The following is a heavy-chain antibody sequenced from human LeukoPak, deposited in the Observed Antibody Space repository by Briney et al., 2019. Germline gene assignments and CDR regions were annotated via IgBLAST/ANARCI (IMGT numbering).Heavy chain of an antibody. J-gene: IGHJ4*02. V-gene: IGHV4-39*07. CDR3: ARDRLKLGNVFDY. D-gene: IGHD7-27*01. Sequence: PSETLSLTCTVSGGSISSSSYYWGWIRQPPGKGLEWIGSIYYSGSTYYNPSLKSRVTISVDTSKNQFSLKLSSVTAADTAVYYCARDRLKLGNVFDYWGQGTLVTVSS. CDR1: GGSISSSSYY. CDR2: IYYSGST.